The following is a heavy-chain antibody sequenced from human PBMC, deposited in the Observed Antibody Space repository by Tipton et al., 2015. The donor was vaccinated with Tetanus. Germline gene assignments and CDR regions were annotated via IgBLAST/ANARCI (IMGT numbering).Heavy chain of an antibody. Sequence: TLSLTCTVSGGSISSGGFFWNWIRQFPGKGLEWIGYVYYSGSTFYNPSLKSRVSISVDTSKNQFSLRLSSVTAADTAVYYCARIVRMGDFSFFDSWGLGTLVTVSS. CDR2: VYYSGST. D-gene: IGHD3-16*01. CDR1: GGSISSGGFF. J-gene: IGHJ4*02. V-gene: IGHV4-31*03. CDR3: ARIVRMGDFSFFDS.